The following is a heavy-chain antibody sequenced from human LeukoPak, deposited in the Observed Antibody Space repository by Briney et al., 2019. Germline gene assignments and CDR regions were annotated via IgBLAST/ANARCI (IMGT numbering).Heavy chain of an antibody. Sequence: PGGSLRLSCAASGLDFSGYAMSWVRQAPGKGLEWVSAISGGGVSTYYADSIKGRFTISRDDSKNTLYLQMNSLRAEDTAVYYCAKGMVRGVIPDYWGQGTLVTVSS. CDR2: ISGGGVST. J-gene: IGHJ4*02. V-gene: IGHV3-23*01. CDR3: AKGMVRGVIPDY. D-gene: IGHD3-10*01. CDR1: GLDFSGYA.